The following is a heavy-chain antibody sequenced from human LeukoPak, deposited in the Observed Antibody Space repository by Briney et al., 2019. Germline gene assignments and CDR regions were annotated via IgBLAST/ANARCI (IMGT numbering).Heavy chain of an antibody. CDR1: GYTFTGYY. D-gene: IGHD6-19*01. CDR3: ASGQDSSGWLLYFDY. V-gene: IGHV1-2*02. J-gene: IGHJ4*02. CDR2: INPNSGGT. Sequence: ASVKVSCKASGYTFTGYYIQWVRQAPGQGIEWMGWINPNSGGTKYAQKFQGRVTMTRDTSMSTAYLELSRLRSDDTAVYYCASGQDSSGWLLYFDYWGQGTLVTVSS.